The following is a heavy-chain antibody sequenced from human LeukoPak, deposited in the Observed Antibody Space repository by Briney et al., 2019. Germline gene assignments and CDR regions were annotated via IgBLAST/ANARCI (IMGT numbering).Heavy chain of an antibody. Sequence: SETLSLTCTVSGGSISNYYWSWIRQPPGKGLEWVGYIYSSGSTNYNPSLKSRVTISVDVSKNQFSLKLSSVTAADTALYYRARVTRAYNYGSDFWGQGTLVTVSS. CDR2: IYSSGST. CDR1: GGSISNYY. CDR3: ARVTRAYNYGSDF. D-gene: IGHD5-18*01. V-gene: IGHV4-59*01. J-gene: IGHJ4*02.